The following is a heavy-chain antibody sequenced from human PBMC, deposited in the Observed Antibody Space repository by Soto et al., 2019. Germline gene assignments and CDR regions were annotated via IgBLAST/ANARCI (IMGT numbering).Heavy chain of an antibody. J-gene: IGHJ6*02. CDR2: IIPIFGTA. Sequence: SVKVSCKASGGTFSSYAISWVRQAPGQGLEWMGGIIPIFGTANYAQKFQGRVTITADESTSTAYMELSSLRSEDTAVYYCAGQTTVTSYYYYGMDVWGQGTTVTVSS. D-gene: IGHD4-17*01. CDR3: AGQTTVTSYYYYGMDV. CDR1: GGTFSSYA. V-gene: IGHV1-69*13.